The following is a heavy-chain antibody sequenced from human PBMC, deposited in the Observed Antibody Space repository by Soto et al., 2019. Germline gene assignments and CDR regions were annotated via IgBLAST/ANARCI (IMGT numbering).Heavy chain of an antibody. CDR3: ARLGEYYQSLDP. J-gene: IGHJ5*02. Sequence: SETLSLTCTVSGGSISSGDYYWSWIRQPPGKGLEWIGYIYYSGSTYYNPSLKSRVTLSLETSKSQFSLRLSSVTASDTAVYYCARLGEYYQSLDPWGQGTLVTVPS. CDR2: IYYSGST. V-gene: IGHV4-30-4*01. D-gene: IGHD2-2*01. CDR1: GGSISSGDYY.